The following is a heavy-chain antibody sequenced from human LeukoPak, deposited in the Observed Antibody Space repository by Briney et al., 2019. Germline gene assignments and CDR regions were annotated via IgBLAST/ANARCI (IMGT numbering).Heavy chain of an antibody. CDR3: ASLNRAAPDY. Sequence: SCKASGGTFSSYAMHWVRQAPGKGLEWVAVISYDGSNKYYADSVKGRFTISRDNSKNTPYLQMNSLRAEDTAVYYCASLNRAAPDYWGQGTLVTVSS. CDR2: ISYDGSNK. CDR1: GGTFSSYA. V-gene: IGHV3-30-3*01. D-gene: IGHD1-14*01. J-gene: IGHJ4*02.